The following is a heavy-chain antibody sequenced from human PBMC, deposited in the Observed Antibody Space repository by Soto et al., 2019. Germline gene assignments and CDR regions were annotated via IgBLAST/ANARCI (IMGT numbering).Heavy chain of an antibody. D-gene: IGHD1-7*01. V-gene: IGHV4-59*01. Sequence: QVQLQESGPGLVKPSETLSLTCTVSGGSISSYYWSWIRQPPGKGLEWIGYIYYSGSTNYNPSLKSRVTISVDTSKNQFSLKLSSVTAADTAVYYCARDRTGPTFMDVWGQGTTVTVSS. CDR1: GGSISSYY. CDR2: IYYSGST. CDR3: ARDRTGPTFMDV. J-gene: IGHJ6*02.